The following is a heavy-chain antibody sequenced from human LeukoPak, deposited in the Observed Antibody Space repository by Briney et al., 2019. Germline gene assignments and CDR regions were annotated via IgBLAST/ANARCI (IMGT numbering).Heavy chain of an antibody. V-gene: IGHV3-21*01. CDR2: ISSSSSYI. CDR1: GFTSSSYS. J-gene: IGHJ4*02. Sequence: PGGSLRLSCAASGFTSSSYSMNWVRQAPGKGLEWVSSISSSSSYIYYADLVKGRFTISRDNAKNSLYLQMNSLRAEDTAVYYCARDRGYSYGYGFDYWGQGTLVTVSS. CDR3: ARDRGYSYGYGFDY. D-gene: IGHD5-18*01.